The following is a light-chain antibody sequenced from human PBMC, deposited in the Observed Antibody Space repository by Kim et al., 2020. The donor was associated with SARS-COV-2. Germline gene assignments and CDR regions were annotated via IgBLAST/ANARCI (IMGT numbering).Light chain of an antibody. CDR3: QQYYSTPYT. Sequence: RATINCKSSQSVLYSSNNKNYLAWYQQKPGQPPKLLIYWASTLESGVPDRFSGSGSGTDFTLTISSLQAEDVAVYYCQQYYSTPYTFGQGTKLEI. V-gene: IGKV4-1*01. CDR1: QSVLYSSNNKNY. CDR2: WAS. J-gene: IGKJ2*01.